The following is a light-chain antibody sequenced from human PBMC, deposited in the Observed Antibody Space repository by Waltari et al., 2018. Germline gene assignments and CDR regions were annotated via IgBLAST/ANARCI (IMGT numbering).Light chain of an antibody. CDR1: SSNIGAGYD. CDR3: QSYDTSLSGTVV. V-gene: IGLV1-40*01. CDR2: GNN. Sequence: QSVLTQPPSVSGAPGQRVSISCTGSSSNIGAGYDVHWYQQVPGTAPKLLIYGNNKRPSGVPDRFSGSNSGTSASLAITGLQAEDEADYYCQSYDTSLSGTVVFGGGTRLTVL. J-gene: IGLJ2*01.